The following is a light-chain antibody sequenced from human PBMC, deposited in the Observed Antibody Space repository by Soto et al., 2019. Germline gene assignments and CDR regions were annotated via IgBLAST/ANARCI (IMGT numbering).Light chain of an antibody. V-gene: IGKV1-39*01. CDR2: SAS. CDR1: QRISAF. Sequence: DIQMTQSPSSVSAFVGESVTITCHASQRISAFLNWYHQKPGKAPKLLIYSASYLQSGVPSNFSGSGSGTDFTLSIVTLQPEDSGTYFCQQSYRLPLTFXGGTKVDIK. J-gene: IGKJ4*01. CDR3: QQSYRLPLT.